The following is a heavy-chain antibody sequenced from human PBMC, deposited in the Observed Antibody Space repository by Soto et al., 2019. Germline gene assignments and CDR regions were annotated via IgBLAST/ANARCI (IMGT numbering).Heavy chain of an antibody. Sequence: QVQLQESGPGLVKPSQTLSLTCTVSGGSVSSGDNYWSWIRQPPGKGLEWIGYIYSRGTTYYNPSLKSLPNMSRDTSNIKFSLRLSSMTAADTAVYYCDRMQSAHFDCWGQGTLVTVSS. CDR3: DRMQSAHFDC. CDR2: IYSRGTT. CDR1: GGSVSSGDNY. V-gene: IGHV4-30-4*01. J-gene: IGHJ4*02.